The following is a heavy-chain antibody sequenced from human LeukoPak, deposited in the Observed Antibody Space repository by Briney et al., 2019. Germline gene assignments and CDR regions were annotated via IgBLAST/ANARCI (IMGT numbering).Heavy chain of an antibody. Sequence: SETLSLTCTVSGGSISSGPYYWNWIRQPAGKGLEWIGRIYSNGDTDYHPSLKSRVTISLDTPKNQLSLRLSSVTAADTAVYYCARGGRITIFGVVMAWFDPWGQGTLVTVSS. CDR3: ARGGRITIFGVVMAWFDP. D-gene: IGHD3-3*01. J-gene: IGHJ5*02. V-gene: IGHV4-61*02. CDR1: GGSISSGPYY. CDR2: IYSNGDT.